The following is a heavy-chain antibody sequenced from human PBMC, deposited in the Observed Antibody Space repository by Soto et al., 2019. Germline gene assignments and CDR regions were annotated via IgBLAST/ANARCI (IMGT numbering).Heavy chain of an antibody. CDR1: GYTFTGYY. CDR3: ARDASAAPTSYYYYYYGMDV. Sequence: ASVNVSCKASGYTFTGYYMHWVRQAPGQGLEWMGWINPNSGGTNYAQKFQGWVTMTRDTSISTAYMELSRLRSDDTAVYYCARDASAAPTSYYYYYYGMDVWGQGTTVTVSS. V-gene: IGHV1-2*04. CDR2: INPNSGGT. D-gene: IGHD6-6*01. J-gene: IGHJ6*02.